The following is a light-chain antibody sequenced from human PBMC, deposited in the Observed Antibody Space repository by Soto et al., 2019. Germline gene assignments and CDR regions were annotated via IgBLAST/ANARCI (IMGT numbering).Light chain of an antibody. CDR2: EVN. V-gene: IGLV2-18*02. J-gene: IGLJ2*01. CDR3: SSYTSSSTLAV. Sequence: QSALTQPPSVSGSPGQSVTISCTGTSSDVGNYNRVSWYQQPPGTAPKLIIYEVNNRPSGVPDRFSGSKSGNTASLTISGLQAEDESDYYCSSYTSSSTLAVFGGGTKVTVL. CDR1: SSDVGNYNR.